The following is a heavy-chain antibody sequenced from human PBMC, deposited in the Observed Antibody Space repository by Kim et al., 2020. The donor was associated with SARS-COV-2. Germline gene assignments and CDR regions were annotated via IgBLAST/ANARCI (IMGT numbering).Heavy chain of an antibody. D-gene: IGHD3-10*01. Sequence: GGSLRLSCAASGFTFSDHFVDWVRQAPGKGLEWLGRTKNKVYSYTTEYAASVKGTFPISRDDSKNSVYLQMNSLKTEDTAVYYCASIRGIDGYWGQGALVTVSS. CDR3: ASIRGIDGY. CDR2: TKNKVYSYTT. CDR1: GFTFSDHF. V-gene: IGHV3-72*01. J-gene: IGHJ4*02.